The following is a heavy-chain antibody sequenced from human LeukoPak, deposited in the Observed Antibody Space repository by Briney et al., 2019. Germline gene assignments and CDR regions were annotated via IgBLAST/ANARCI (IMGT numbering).Heavy chain of an antibody. V-gene: IGHV1-2*02. CDR1: GYTFTSYD. Sequence: ASVKVSCKASGYTFTSYDINWVRQATGQGLEWMGWIHPNTGGTNYAQNFQGRLTVTRDTSISTGYMELSRLRSDDTAVYYCETRDVVTAERVDWGRGTLVTVSS. CDR3: ETRDVVTAERVD. D-gene: IGHD2-21*02. J-gene: IGHJ4*02. CDR2: IHPNTGGT.